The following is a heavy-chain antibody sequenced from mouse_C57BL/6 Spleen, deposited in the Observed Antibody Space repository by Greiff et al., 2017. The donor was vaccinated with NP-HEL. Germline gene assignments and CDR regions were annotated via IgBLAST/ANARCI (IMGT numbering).Heavy chain of an antibody. CDR3: ARHGPLGFAY. Sequence: EVHLVESGGGLVQPGGSLKLSCAASGFTFSDYGMAWVRQAPRKGPEWVAFISNLAYSIYYADTVTGRFTISRENAKNTLYLEMSSLRSEDTAMYYCARHGPLGFAYWGQGTLVTVSA. V-gene: IGHV5-15*01. CDR2: ISNLAYSI. J-gene: IGHJ3*01. CDR1: GFTFSDYG.